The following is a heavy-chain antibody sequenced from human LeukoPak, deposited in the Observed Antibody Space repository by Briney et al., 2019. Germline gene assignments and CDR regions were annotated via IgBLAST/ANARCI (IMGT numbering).Heavy chain of an antibody. Sequence: GGSLRLSCAASGFTFDDYAMHWVRQAPGKGLEWVSLISWDGGSTYYADSVKGRFTISRDNSKNSLYLQMNSLRAEDTALYYCAKDNREAAAGPLDYWGQGTLVTVSS. CDR2: ISWDGGST. V-gene: IGHV3-43D*03. CDR1: GFTFDDYA. D-gene: IGHD6-13*01. J-gene: IGHJ4*02. CDR3: AKDNREAAAGPLDY.